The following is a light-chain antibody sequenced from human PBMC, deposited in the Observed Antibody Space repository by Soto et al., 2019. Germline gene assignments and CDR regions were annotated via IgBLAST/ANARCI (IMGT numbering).Light chain of an antibody. CDR3: SSYAGSNNPVL. Sequence: QSALTQPPSASGSPGQSVTISCTGTSSDVGGYNYVSWYQQHPGKAPKFLMFEVSRRPSGVPDRFSGSKSGNTAPLTVSGLQADDGADYYCSSYAGSNNPVLFGGGTKLTVL. CDR1: SSDVGGYNY. J-gene: IGLJ2*01. CDR2: EVS. V-gene: IGLV2-8*01.